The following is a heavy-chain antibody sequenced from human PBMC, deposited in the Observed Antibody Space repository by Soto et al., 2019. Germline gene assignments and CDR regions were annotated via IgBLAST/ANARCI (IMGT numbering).Heavy chain of an antibody. CDR3: ARADGITGTTAPYYYYGMDV. CDR1: GGSFSGYY. J-gene: IGHJ6*02. D-gene: IGHD1-7*01. V-gene: IGHV4-34*01. CDR2: INHSGST. Sequence: PSETLSLTCAFYGGSFSGYYWSLIRQPPGKGLEWIGEINHSGSTNYNPSLKSRVTISVDTSKNQFSLKLSSVTAADTAVYYCARADGITGTTAPYYYYGMDVWGQGTTVTVSS.